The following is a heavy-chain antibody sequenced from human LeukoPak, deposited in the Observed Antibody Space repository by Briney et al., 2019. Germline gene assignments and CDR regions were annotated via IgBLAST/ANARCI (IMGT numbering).Heavy chain of an antibody. CDR2: INHSGST. D-gene: IGHD3-10*01. Sequence: SETLSLTCAVYGGSFSGYYWSWIRQPPGKGLEWIGEINHSGSTNYNPSPKSRATISVDTSKNQFSLKLSSVTAADTAVYYCASSVRYYGSGSSFDYWGQGTLVTVSS. J-gene: IGHJ4*02. CDR3: ASSVRYYGSGSSFDY. V-gene: IGHV4-34*01. CDR1: GGSFSGYY.